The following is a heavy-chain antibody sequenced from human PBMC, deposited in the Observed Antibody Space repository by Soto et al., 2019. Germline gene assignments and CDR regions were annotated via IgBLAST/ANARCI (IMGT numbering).Heavy chain of an antibody. D-gene: IGHD3-3*01. CDR1: GYTFTSYD. CDR2: MNTNSGNT. J-gene: IGHJ6*03. Sequence: ASVKVSCKASGYTFTSYDINWVRQATGQGLEWMERMNTNSGNTGYAQKFQGRVTMTRNTSISTAYMELSSLRSEDTAVYYCARDPNLLHYDFWSGYFPRYYYYYMDVWGKGTTVTVSS. CDR3: ARDPNLLHYDFWSGYFPRYYYYYMDV. V-gene: IGHV1-8*01.